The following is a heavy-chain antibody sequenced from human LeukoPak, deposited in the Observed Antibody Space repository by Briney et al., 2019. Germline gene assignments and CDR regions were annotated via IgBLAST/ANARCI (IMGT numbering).Heavy chain of an antibody. CDR1: GYTFTSYG. CDR3: ARWILGNGDYYYYYYMDV. V-gene: IGHV1-18*01. Sequence: GASVKVSCKASGYTFTSYGISWVRQAPGQGLEWVGWISAYNGNTNYAQKLQGRVTMTTDTSTSTAYMELRSLRSDDTAVYYCARWILGNGDYYYYYYMDVWGKGTTVTVSS. J-gene: IGHJ6*03. D-gene: IGHD4-17*01. CDR2: ISAYNGNT.